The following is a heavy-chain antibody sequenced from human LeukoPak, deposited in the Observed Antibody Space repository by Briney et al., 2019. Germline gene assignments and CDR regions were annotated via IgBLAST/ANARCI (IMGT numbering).Heavy chain of an antibody. CDR1: GFTFSSYW. CDR2: INQDGSET. D-gene: IGHD4-11*01. CDR3: ARNKAKSTTTLGY. V-gene: IGHV3-7*01. Sequence: GGSLRLSCAASGFTFSSYWISWVRQAPGKGLEWVANINQDGSETFYVDAVKGRFTISRDNAKNSLFLQMNSPRGEDTAVYYCARNKAKSTTTLGYWGQGTLVIVSS. J-gene: IGHJ4*02.